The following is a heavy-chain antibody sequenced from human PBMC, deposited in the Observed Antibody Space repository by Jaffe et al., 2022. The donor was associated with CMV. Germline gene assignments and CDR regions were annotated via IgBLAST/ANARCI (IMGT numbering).Heavy chain of an antibody. CDR1: GGSFSGYY. CDR2: INHSGST. V-gene: IGHV4-34*01. CDR3: ARDLLYYGSWNYMDV. D-gene: IGHD3-10*01. Sequence: QVQLQQWGAGLLKPSETLSLTCAVYGGSFSGYYWSWIRQPPGKGLEWIGEINHSGSTNYNPSLKSRVTISVDTSKNQFSLKLSSVTAADTAVYYCARDLLYYGSWNYMDVWGKGTTVTVSS. J-gene: IGHJ6*03.